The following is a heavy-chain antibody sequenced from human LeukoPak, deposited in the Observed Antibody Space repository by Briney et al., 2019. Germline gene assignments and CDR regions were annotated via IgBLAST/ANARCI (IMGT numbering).Heavy chain of an antibody. CDR2: INWSGGST. CDR3: ARGWPQLGYFDY. CDR1: RFTFDDYD. V-gene: IGHV3-20*04. Sequence: GGSLRLSCAASRFTFDDYDMSWVRQTPGRGLEWVSGINWSGGSTGYEDSVKGRFTVSRDNAKNSLYLHMNSLRAEDTALYYCARGWPQLGYFDYWGQGTLVTVSS. J-gene: IGHJ4*02. D-gene: IGHD5-24*01.